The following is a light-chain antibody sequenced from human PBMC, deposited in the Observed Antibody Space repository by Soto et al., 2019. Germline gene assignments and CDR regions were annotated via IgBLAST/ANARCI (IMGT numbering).Light chain of an antibody. CDR2: DNS. CDR1: SSNIGSNT. J-gene: IGLJ2*01. CDR3: QSYDSGLGGYVI. V-gene: IGLV1-44*01. Sequence: QSVLTQPPSASGTPGQRVTISCSGSSSNIGSNTVSWYQQLPGTAPKLLIYDNSERPSGVPDRFSGSKSGISASLAITGLQAEDEADYYCQSYDSGLGGYVIFGGGTKVTVL.